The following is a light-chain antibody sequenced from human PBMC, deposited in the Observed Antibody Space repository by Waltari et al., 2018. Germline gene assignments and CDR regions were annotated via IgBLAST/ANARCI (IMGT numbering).Light chain of an antibody. V-gene: IGLV1-47*01. J-gene: IGLJ3*02. Sequence: QSVLTQPPSASWAPGPRATISCPGTSSNIGNNYVSWYQQPPGTVPKLLIYRNNQRASGVPDRFSGSKSGTSASLAISGLRSEDEAYYYCAPWDDSLSGWVFGGGTKLTVL. CDR1: SSNIGNNY. CDR2: RNN. CDR3: APWDDSLSGWV.